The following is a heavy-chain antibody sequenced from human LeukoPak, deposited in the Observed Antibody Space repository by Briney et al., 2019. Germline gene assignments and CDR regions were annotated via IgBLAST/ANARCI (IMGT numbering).Heavy chain of an antibody. CDR1: GFTFSSYG. J-gene: IGHJ4*02. Sequence: GGSLRLSCAASGFTFSSYGMHWVRQAPGKGLEWVAVIYSGGSTYYADSVKGRFTISRDNSKNTLYLQMNSLRAEDTAVYYCARDYYDSSGYYGFDYWGQGTLVTVSS. CDR3: ARDYYDSSGYYGFDY. V-gene: IGHV3-NL1*01. D-gene: IGHD3-22*01. CDR2: IYSGGST.